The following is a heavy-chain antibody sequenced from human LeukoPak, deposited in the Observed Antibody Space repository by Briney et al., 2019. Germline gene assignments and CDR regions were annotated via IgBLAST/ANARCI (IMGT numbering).Heavy chain of an antibody. J-gene: IGHJ5*02. V-gene: IGHV4-4*07. CDR1: GGAISSYY. D-gene: IGHD1-26*01. CDR3: ARRPSGGTNWFDP. Sequence: SETLSLTCTVSGGAISSYYWSWIRQPAGKGLEWIGRFYTSGSTIYNPSLKSRVTMSVDTSKNQFSLNLRSVTAADTAVYYCARRPSGGTNWFDPWGQGSLVTVSS. CDR2: FYTSGST.